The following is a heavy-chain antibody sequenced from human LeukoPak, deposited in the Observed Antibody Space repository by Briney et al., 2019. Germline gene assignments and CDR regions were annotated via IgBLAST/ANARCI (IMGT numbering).Heavy chain of an antibody. J-gene: IGHJ5*02. D-gene: IGHD6-13*01. CDR1: GGTFSSYA. Sequence: SVKVSCKASGGTFSSYAISWVRQAPGQGLEWMGGIIPIFGTANYAQKFQGRVTITTDESTSTAYMELSSLRSEDTAVYCCLVSIAAAGGNNWFDPWGQGTLVTVSS. CDR3: LVSIAAAGGNNWFDP. CDR2: IIPIFGTA. V-gene: IGHV1-69*05.